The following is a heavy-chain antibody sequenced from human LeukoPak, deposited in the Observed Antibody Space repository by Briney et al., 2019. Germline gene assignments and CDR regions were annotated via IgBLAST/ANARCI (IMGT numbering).Heavy chain of an antibody. CDR1: GGTFSSYA. CDR3: ARGALYYGVSPRYYYMDV. Sequence: SVKVSCKASGGTFSSYAISWVPQAPTQGLEGMRSIIPIFGTANYAQKFQGRVTITTDESTSTAYMELNSLRSEDTAVYYCARGALYYGVSPRYYYMDVSGKGTTVTVSS. D-gene: IGHD4-17*01. J-gene: IGHJ6*03. CDR2: IIPIFGTA. V-gene: IGHV1-69*05.